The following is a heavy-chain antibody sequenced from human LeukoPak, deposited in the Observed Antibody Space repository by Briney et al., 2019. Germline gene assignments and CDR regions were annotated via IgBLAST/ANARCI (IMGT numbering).Heavy chain of an antibody. CDR3: ARAEYFDY. CDR2: IDVTSAYI. CDR1: GFTFSTSH. D-gene: IGHD1-14*01. V-gene: IGHV3-21*01. Sequence: PGGGLRLSCAASGFTFSTSHMNWVRQAPGKGLEWVSFIDVTSAYIYYADSVKGRFTISRDNAKNSLYLLMNSLRIEDTAVYYCARAEYFDYWGRGTLVPVFS. J-gene: IGHJ4*02.